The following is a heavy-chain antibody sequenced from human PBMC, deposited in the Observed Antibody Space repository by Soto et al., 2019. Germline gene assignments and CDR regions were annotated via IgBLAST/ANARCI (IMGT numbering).Heavy chain of an antibody. CDR1: GGTFSSYA. V-gene: IGHV1-69*01. CDR3: ARVRLDQQWLANFDY. D-gene: IGHD6-19*01. CDR2: IIPIFGTA. J-gene: IGHJ4*02. Sequence: QVQLVQSGAEVKKPGSSVKVSCTASGGTFSSYAISWVRQAPGQGLEWMGGIIPIFGTANYAQKFQGRVTITADESTSTAYMELSSLRSEDTAVYYCARVRLDQQWLANFDYWGQGTLVTVSS.